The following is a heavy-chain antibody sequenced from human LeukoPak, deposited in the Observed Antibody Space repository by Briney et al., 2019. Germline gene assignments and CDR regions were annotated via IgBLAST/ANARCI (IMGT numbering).Heavy chain of an antibody. V-gene: IGHV3-66*01. CDR3: AKDMDSSGYYFDY. J-gene: IGHJ4*02. CDR2: IYPGGNT. CDR1: EFSVINNH. Sequence: GGSLRLSCEASEFSVINNHMSWVRQAPGKGLEWVSVIYPGGNTYYEDSVKGRFTISRDNAKNSLYLQMNSLRAEDTAVYYCAKDMDSSGYYFDYWGQGTLVTVSS. D-gene: IGHD3-22*01.